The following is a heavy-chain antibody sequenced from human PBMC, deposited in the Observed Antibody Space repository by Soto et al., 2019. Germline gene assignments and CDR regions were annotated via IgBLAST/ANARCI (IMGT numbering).Heavy chain of an antibody. V-gene: IGHV3-7*03. Sequence: PGGSLRLSCAASGFTFSSYWMSWVRQAPGKGQEWVANIKQDGSENYYVASVKGRFTISRDNAKNSLYLQMNSLRAEDTAAYYCARVLGVRAFDYWCQGTLVTVSS. CDR3: ARVLGVRAFDY. CDR1: GFTFSSYW. D-gene: IGHD7-27*01. CDR2: IKQDGSEN. J-gene: IGHJ4*02.